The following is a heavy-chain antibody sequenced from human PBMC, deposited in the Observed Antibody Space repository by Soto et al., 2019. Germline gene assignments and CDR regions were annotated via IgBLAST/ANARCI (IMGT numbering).Heavy chain of an antibody. D-gene: IGHD3-16*02. Sequence: EVQLVESGGGLVKPGGSLRLSCAASGFPFSNAWMSWVRQAPGEGLEWVARIKSETDGGTTDYGAPVEGRFTISRDDSKNTLDLQMTHLKTEDTAVYYCTTYDNIWGNYRYRWAYWGQGAVVTVSS. V-gene: IGHV3-15*01. CDR3: TTYDNIWGNYRYRWAY. CDR1: GFPFSNAW. J-gene: IGHJ4*02. CDR2: IKSETDGGTT.